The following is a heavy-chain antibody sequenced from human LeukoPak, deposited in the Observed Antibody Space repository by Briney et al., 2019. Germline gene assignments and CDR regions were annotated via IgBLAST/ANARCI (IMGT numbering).Heavy chain of an antibody. Sequence: PRGSLRLSCVASRFTLRSYEMNWARQAPGKGLEWVSYISSSGSTIYYAVSVKGRFTSSRVNANNSLYPQLHSLRAHDTAVYYCGELGITMIGGVWGKGTTVTISS. CDR2: ISSSGSTI. D-gene: IGHD3-10*02. CDR1: RFTLRSYE. V-gene: IGHV3-48*03. CDR3: GELGITMIGGV. J-gene: IGHJ6*04.